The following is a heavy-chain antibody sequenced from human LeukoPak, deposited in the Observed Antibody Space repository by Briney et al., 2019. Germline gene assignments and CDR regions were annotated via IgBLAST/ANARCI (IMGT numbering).Heavy chain of an antibody. D-gene: IGHD3-10*01. CDR1: ESTFSSYA. J-gene: IGHJ6*02. CDR2: IIPILGIA. Sequence: GSSVKFSCKASESTFSSYAFGWLRQAPGQGFEWLGRIIPILGIANYAQKFQGRVTITADKSTSTAYMELSSLRSEDTAVYYCARNRGSGSYSHDYYYYGMDVWGQGTTVTVSS. V-gene: IGHV1-69*04. CDR3: ARNRGSGSYSHDYYYYGMDV.